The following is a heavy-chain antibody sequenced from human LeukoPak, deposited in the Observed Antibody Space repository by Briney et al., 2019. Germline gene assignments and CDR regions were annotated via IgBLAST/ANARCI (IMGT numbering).Heavy chain of an antibody. CDR1: GGTFSSYA. Sequence: GSSVRVSCKASGGTFSSYAISWVRQAPGQGLEWVGGVIPIFGTANYAQKFQGRVTITTDESTSTAYMELSSLRSEDTAVYYCARESVAYCGGDCYAFDIWGQGTMVTVSS. V-gene: IGHV1-69*05. CDR3: ARESVAYCGGDCYAFDI. D-gene: IGHD2-21*02. CDR2: VIPIFGTA. J-gene: IGHJ3*02.